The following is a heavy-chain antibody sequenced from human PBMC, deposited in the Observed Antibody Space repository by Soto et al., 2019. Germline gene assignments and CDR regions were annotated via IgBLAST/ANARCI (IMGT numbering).Heavy chain of an antibody. CDR1: GYTFSDYY. D-gene: IGHD2-2*01. CDR3: ARGYSTSWLNWFDP. Sequence: QVHLVQSGAEVKKPGASVKVSCKTSGYTFSDYYLHWVRQAPGQGLEWMGWINPNSGGTTYAQKFQGWVTMTRDTSVSTAYMELRRLKSDDTAVYYCARGYSTSWLNWFDPWGQGTLVTVSS. V-gene: IGHV1-2*04. J-gene: IGHJ5*02. CDR2: INPNSGGT.